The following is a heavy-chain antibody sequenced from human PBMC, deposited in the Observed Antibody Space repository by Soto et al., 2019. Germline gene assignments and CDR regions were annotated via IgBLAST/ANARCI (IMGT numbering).Heavy chain of an antibody. V-gene: IGHV4-31*03. D-gene: IGHD3-22*01. CDR2: IYYSGST. Sequence: PWETLSLTCTVSGGSISSRGYYWSWIRQHPGKGLEWIGYIYYSGSTYYNPSLKSRVTISVDTSKNQFSLKLSSVTAADTAVYYCARDDYYDSSGYCPFGYWGQGTLVTVSS. J-gene: IGHJ4*02. CDR1: GGSISSRGYY. CDR3: ARDDYYDSSGYCPFGY.